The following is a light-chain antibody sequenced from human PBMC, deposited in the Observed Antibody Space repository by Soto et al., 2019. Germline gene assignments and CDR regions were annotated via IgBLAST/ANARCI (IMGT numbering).Light chain of an antibody. CDR1: QSVSSSY. J-gene: IGKJ2*01. V-gene: IGKV3-20*01. CDR2: GAS. Sequence: EIVLTQSPGTLSLSPGERATLSCRASQSVSSSYLAWYQHKPGQAPRLLIYGASNRAAGTPDRFSGSGSGTGFTLTISRLEPEDFAVYYCQQYGPPRYPFGQGTKLEIK. CDR3: QQYGPPRYP.